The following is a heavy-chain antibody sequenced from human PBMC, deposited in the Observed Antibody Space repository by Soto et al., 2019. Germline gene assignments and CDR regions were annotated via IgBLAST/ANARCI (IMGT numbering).Heavy chain of an antibody. CDR1: GFTFSSYS. Sequence: GGSLRLSCAASGFTFSSYSMTWVRQAPGKGLEWVAHITASGGTTYYADSVKGRFTISRDTSRNTQYLQMNSLRAEDTALYYCAKCMQAYWNYDAHHIWGQGKMV. V-gene: IGHV3-23*01. CDR2: ITASGGTT. D-gene: IGHD1-7*01. CDR3: AKCMQAYWNYDAHHI. J-gene: IGHJ3*02.